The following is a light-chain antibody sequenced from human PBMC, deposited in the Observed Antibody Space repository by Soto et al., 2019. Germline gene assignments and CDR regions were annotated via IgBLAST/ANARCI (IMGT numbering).Light chain of an antibody. V-gene: IGKV1-39*01. CDR1: QSISSY. Sequence: DIQMTQSPSSLSASVGDRVTITCRASQSISSYLNWYQQKPGKAPKLLIYAASSLQSGVPSRFSGRESGTDFTLAISSLQPEDFATYYCLQSYSTPRLTFGPRTKVDIK. CDR2: AAS. CDR3: LQSYSTPRLT. J-gene: IGKJ3*01.